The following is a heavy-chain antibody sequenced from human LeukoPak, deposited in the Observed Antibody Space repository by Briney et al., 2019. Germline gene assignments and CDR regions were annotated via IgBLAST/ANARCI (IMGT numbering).Heavy chain of an antibody. J-gene: IGHJ4*02. Sequence: GGSLRLSCAASGFTFSSYAMSWVRQAPGKGLEWVSAISGSGGSTYYADSVKGRFTISRDNSKNTLYLQMNSLRAEDTAVYYCAMYGSGSYYPCLDYWGQGTLVTVSS. V-gene: IGHV3-23*01. CDR3: AMYGSGSYYPCLDY. CDR2: ISGSGGST. CDR1: GFTFSSYA. D-gene: IGHD3-10*01.